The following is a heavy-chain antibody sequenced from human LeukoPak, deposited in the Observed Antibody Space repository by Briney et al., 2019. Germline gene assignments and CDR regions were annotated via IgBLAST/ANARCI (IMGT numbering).Heavy chain of an antibody. CDR3: ARDGSSSWYLLYGMDV. CDR1: GFTFSSYA. CDR2: ISYDGSNK. J-gene: IGHJ6*02. Sequence: GGSLRLSCAASGFTFSSYAMHWVRQAPGKGLEWVAVISYDGSNKYYADSVKGRFTISRDNSKNTLYLQMNSLRAEDTAVYYCARDGSSSWYLLYGMDVWGQGTTVTVSS. D-gene: IGHD6-13*01. V-gene: IGHV3-30-3*01.